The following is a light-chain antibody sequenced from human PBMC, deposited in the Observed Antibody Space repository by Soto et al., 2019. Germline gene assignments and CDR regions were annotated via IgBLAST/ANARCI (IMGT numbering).Light chain of an antibody. CDR1: QSVSTN. J-gene: IGKJ1*01. CDR2: GAS. Sequence: RVMTQSPATLSLSPGERATLSCRASQSVSTNVAWYQQKPGQAPRLLIYGASNRATDIPARFSGSGSGTDFTLTISSLQSEDFAVYYCQQYNNWPPWTFGQGNKVEVK. V-gene: IGKV3-15*01. CDR3: QQYNNWPPWT.